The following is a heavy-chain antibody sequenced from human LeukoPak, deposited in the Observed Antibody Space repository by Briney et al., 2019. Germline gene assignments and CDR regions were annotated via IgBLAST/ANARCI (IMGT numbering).Heavy chain of an antibody. V-gene: IGHV3-48*01. CDR1: GFIFSQYS. CDR2: IRSSSET. CDR3: ARDAGNSGYGCDL. Sequence: GGSLRLSCAASGFIFSQYSMNWVRQAPGKGLEWVSHIRSSSETFYADSVKGRFTISRDNARNSLYLQMNNLGGEDTAIYYCARDAGNSGYGCDLWGQGTLVTVSS. J-gene: IGHJ5*02. D-gene: IGHD5-12*01.